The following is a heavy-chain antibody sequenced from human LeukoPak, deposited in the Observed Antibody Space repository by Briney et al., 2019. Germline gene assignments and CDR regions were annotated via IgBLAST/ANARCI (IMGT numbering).Heavy chain of an antibody. J-gene: IGHJ4*02. Sequence: SETLSLTCTVSGYSISNGYYWDWSRQPPGRGLEWIGNIYRSGSTSYNPSLKSRVTISVDTSKNHFPLKVNSVTAAETAVYYCARRHSSGWFYYWGQGTLVTVSS. CDR1: GYSISNGYY. V-gene: IGHV4-38-2*02. CDR3: ARRHSSGWFYY. CDR2: IYRSGST. D-gene: IGHD6-19*01.